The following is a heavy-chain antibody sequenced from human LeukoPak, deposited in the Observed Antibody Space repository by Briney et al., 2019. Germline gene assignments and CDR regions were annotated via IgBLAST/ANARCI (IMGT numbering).Heavy chain of an antibody. J-gene: IGHJ4*02. CDR3: ARVGYSYDYGGGFDY. V-gene: IGHV3-64*02. CDR1: GFIFSSYA. CDR2: ISSNGGST. Sequence: GGSLRLSCAASGFIFSSYAMHWVRQAPGKGLEYVSAISSNGGSTYYADSVKGRFTISRDNSKNTLYLQMGSLRTEDMAVYYCARVGYSYDYGGGFDYWGQGTLVTVSS. D-gene: IGHD5-18*01.